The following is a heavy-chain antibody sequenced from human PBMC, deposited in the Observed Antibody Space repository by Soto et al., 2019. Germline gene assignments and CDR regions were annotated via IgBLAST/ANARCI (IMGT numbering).Heavy chain of an antibody. CDR2: ISGSGGST. CDR1: GFTFSSLA. V-gene: IGHV3-23*01. J-gene: IGHJ6*02. D-gene: IGHD3-3*01. Sequence: GRSLRLSCAASGFTFSSLAMSWVRQAPGKGLEWVSAISGSGGSTYYADSVKGRFTISRDNSKNTLYLQMNSLRAEDTAVYYCAKEGITIFGVVTNSYGMDVWGQGTTVTAP. CDR3: AKEGITIFGVVTNSYGMDV.